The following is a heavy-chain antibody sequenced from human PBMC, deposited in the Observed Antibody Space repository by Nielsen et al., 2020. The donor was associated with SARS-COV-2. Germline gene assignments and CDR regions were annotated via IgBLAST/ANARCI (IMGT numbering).Heavy chain of an antibody. D-gene: IGHD2-2*01. CDR1: GYTFTSYY. V-gene: IGHV1-46*01. J-gene: IGHJ4*02. CDR2: INPSGGST. Sequence: ASVKVSCKASGYTFTSYYMHWVRQAPGQGLEWMGIINPSGGSTSYAQKFQGRVTMTRGTSTSTVYMELSSLRSEDTAVYYCARDGVGYCSSTSCYQYYFDYWGQGTLVTVSS. CDR3: ARDGVGYCSSTSCYQYYFDY.